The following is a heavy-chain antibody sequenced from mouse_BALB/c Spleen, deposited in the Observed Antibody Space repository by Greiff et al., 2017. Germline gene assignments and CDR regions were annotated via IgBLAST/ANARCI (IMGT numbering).Heavy chain of an antibody. CDR3: ATRDGYYAWFAY. CDR2: ISYSGST. Sequence: ESGPGLVKPSQSLSLTCTVTGYSITSDYAWNWIRQFPGNKLEWMGYISYSGSTSYNPSLKSRISITRDTSKNQFFLQLNSVTTEDTATYYCATRDGYYAWFAYWGQGTLVTVSA. CDR1: GYSITSDYA. V-gene: IGHV3-2*02. J-gene: IGHJ3*01. D-gene: IGHD2-3*01.